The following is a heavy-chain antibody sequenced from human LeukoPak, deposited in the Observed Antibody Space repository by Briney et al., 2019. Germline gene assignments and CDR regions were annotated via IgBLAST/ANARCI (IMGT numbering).Heavy chain of an antibody. Sequence: PSETLSLTCTVSGGSISSYYWSWIRQPPGKGPEWIGYIYYSGSTDSNPSLKSRVTISVDTSKNQFTLKLTSVTAADTAMYYCARRNDFDIWGPGTMVTVSS. J-gene: IGHJ3*02. CDR2: IYYSGST. CDR1: GGSISSYY. CDR3: ARRNDFDI. V-gene: IGHV4-59*08.